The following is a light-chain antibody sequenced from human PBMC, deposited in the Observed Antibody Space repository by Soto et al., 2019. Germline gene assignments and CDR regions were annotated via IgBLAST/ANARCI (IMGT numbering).Light chain of an antibody. V-gene: IGKV1-6*01. J-gene: IGKJ2*01. CDR1: QGIRND. Sequence: AIQMTQSPSSLSASVGDRVTITCWASQGIRNDLGWYQQKPGKAPKLLIYAASSLQSGVPSRFSGSVSGTDFTLTISSLQPEDFATYYCLQDYNYPYTFGQGTKVDIK. CDR2: AAS. CDR3: LQDYNYPYT.